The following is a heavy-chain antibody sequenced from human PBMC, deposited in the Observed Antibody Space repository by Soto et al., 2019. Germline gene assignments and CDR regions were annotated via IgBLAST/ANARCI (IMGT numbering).Heavy chain of an antibody. CDR3: ASLDWFDP. Sequence: NPSETLSLTCAVYGGSFSGYYWSWIRQPPGKGLEWIGEINHSGSTNYNPSLKSRVTISVDTSKNQFSLKLSSVTAADTAVYYCASLDWFDPWGQGTLVTVSS. CDR2: INHSGST. J-gene: IGHJ5*02. CDR1: GGSFSGYY. V-gene: IGHV4-34*01.